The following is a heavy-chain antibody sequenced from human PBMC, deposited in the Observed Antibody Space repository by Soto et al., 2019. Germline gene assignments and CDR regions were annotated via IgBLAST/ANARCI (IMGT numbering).Heavy chain of an antibody. J-gene: IGHJ4*02. V-gene: IGHV3-11*01. CDR1: GLTFRDYY. Sequence: PGGSLRLSCAACGLTFRDYYMSWIRQDPGKGLEWVSSITSSGSTTYYTDSVKGRFTISRDNAKNSLYLQMNSLRAEDTAVYYCARERYSYGPYYFDYWGQGTLVTVSS. CDR3: ARERYSYGPYYFDY. CDR2: ITSSGSTT. D-gene: IGHD5-18*01.